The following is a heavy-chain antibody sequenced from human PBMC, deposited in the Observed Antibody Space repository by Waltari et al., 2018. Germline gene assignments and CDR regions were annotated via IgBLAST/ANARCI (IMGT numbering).Heavy chain of an antibody. D-gene: IGHD4-17*01. Sequence: VQLQESCPGLVKPSETLSLTCTVSGSSMSNFYWSWIRQPPGKGPEWIGYISHTGNTNYNPSLKGRVIISVDTSKKQFSLKVSSLTAADTAVYYCARGDGDLDYDYYYMDVWGKGTTVTVSS. CDR3: ARGDGDLDYDYYYMDV. V-gene: IGHV4-59*13. CDR2: ISHTGNT. J-gene: IGHJ6*03. CDR1: GSSMSNFY.